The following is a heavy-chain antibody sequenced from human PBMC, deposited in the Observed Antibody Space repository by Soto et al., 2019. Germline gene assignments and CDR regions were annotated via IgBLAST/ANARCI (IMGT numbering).Heavy chain of an antibody. CDR2: ISYDGSNK. J-gene: IGHJ4*02. CDR3: ARDDTDTAMAPPFDY. CDR1: GFTFRSYA. Sequence: GGSLRLSCAASGFTFRSYAMHWVRQAPGKGLEWVAVISYDGSNKYYADSVKGRFTISRDNSKNTLYLQMNSLRAEDTAVYYCARDDTDTAMAPPFDYWCQGTLVTVSS. V-gene: IGHV3-30-3*01. D-gene: IGHD5-18*01.